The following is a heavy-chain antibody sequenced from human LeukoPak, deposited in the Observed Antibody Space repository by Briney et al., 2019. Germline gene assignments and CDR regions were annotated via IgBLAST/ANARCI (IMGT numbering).Heavy chain of an antibody. CDR1: GSTFSDYY. J-gene: IGHJ5*02. V-gene: IGHV3-11*04. Sequence: GGSLSLSCAASGSTFSDYYMSWIRQAPGKGLEWVSYISSSSSTIYYADSVKGRITISRDNAKNSLYLQMTSLRAEDTAVYYCASHGDYVYNWFDPWGQGTLVTVSS. D-gene: IGHD4-17*01. CDR3: ASHGDYVYNWFDP. CDR2: ISSSSSTI.